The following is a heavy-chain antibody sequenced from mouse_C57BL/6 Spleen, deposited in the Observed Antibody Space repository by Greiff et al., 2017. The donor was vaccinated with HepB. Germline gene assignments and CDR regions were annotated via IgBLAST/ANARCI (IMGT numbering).Heavy chain of an antibody. D-gene: IGHD1-1*01. Sequence: QVQLKQPGAELVKPGASVKVSCKASGYTFTSYWMHWVKQRPGQGLEWIGRIHPSDSDTNYNQKFKGKATLTVDKSSSTAYMQLSSLTSEDSAVYYCAIGPGYYGSSSYYFDYWGQGTTLTVSS. J-gene: IGHJ2*01. V-gene: IGHV1-74*01. CDR2: IHPSDSDT. CDR3: AIGPGYYGSSSYYFDY. CDR1: GYTFTSYW.